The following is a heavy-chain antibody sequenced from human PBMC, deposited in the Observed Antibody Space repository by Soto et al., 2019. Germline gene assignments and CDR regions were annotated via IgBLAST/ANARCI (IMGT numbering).Heavy chain of an antibody. CDR2: FYHTGGT. J-gene: IGHJ3*02. V-gene: IGHV4-4*02. Sequence: QVPLQESGPGLVKPSGTLSLPCAVSGGSITSTNLWSWVRQTPGQGLEWVGEFYHTGGTNYNPSRKMRVTISVDKSKTQFSLQLISVTAADTAAYFCEREDSLEAFDIWGRGTMVTVSS. CDR3: EREDSLEAFDI. CDR1: GGSITSTNL.